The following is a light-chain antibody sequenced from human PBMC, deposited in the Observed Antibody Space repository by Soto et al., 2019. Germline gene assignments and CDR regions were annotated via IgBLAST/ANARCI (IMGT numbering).Light chain of an antibody. Sequence: EIVMTQSPATLSVSPGETASLSCRASQSAGNFLAWYQQKPGQAPRLLIYGASNRATGIPDRFSGSGSGTDFTLTISRLEPEDFAVYYCQQYGSSPQITFGQGTRLEIK. CDR3: QQYGSSPQIT. V-gene: IGKV3-20*01. J-gene: IGKJ5*01. CDR1: QSAGNF. CDR2: GAS.